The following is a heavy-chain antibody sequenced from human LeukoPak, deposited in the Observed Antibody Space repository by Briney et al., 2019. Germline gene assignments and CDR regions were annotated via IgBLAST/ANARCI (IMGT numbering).Heavy chain of an antibody. D-gene: IGHD3-10*01. V-gene: IGHV4-59*12. CDR1: GGSISSYY. Sequence: SETLSLTCTVSGGSISSYYWSWIRQPPGKGLEWIGYIYYSGSTNYNPSLKSRVTISVDTSKNQFSLKLSSVTAADTAVYYCARVQYYGSGSPDAFDIWGQGTMVTVSS. J-gene: IGHJ3*02. CDR3: ARVQYYGSGSPDAFDI. CDR2: IYYSGST.